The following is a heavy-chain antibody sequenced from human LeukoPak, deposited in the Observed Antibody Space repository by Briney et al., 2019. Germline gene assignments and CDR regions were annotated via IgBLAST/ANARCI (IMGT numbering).Heavy chain of an antibody. Sequence: ASVKVSCKASGYTFTGYYMHWVRQAPGQGLEWMGRINPNSGGTNYAQKFQGRVTMTRDTYISTAYMELSRLRSDDTAVYYCAREVAGWDFDYWGQGTLVTVSS. CDR1: GYTFTGYY. CDR3: AREVAGWDFDY. D-gene: IGHD1-14*01. CDR2: INPNSGGT. J-gene: IGHJ4*02. V-gene: IGHV1-2*06.